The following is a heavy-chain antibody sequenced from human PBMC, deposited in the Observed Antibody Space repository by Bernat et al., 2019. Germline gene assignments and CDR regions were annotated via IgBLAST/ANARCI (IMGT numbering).Heavy chain of an antibody. Sequence: EVQLVGSGGGLVKPGGALRLSCAASGITFSSYSMNWDRQAPGKGLEWVSSISSSSSYLYYADSVKGRFTISRDNAKNSLYLQMNSLRAEDTAVYYCARERWLAYDYWGQGTLVTVSS. CDR1: GITFSSYS. CDR3: ARERWLAYDY. D-gene: IGHD6-19*01. CDR2: ISSSSSYL. V-gene: IGHV3-21*01. J-gene: IGHJ4*02.